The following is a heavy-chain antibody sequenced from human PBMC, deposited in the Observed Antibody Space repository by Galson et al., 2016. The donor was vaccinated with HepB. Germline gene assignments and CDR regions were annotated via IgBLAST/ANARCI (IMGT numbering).Heavy chain of an antibody. V-gene: IGHV3-30*03. CDR2: ISYDGSID. D-gene: IGHD3/OR15-3a*01. CDR1: GFTFSRYD. CDR3: ARDNSKDYDVWTGYYEANWFDP. Sequence: SLRLSCAAAGFTFSRYDFHWVRQAPGKGLEWVAKISYDGSIDYYADSVKGRFRLSRDSFKNTVFLQMNNLSPEDTAVYYCARDNSKDYDVWTGYYEANWFDPWGQGTLVTVSS. J-gene: IGHJ5*02.